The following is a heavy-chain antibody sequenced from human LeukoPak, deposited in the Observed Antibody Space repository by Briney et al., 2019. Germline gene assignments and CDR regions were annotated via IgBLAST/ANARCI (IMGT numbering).Heavy chain of an antibody. CDR2: IIPIFGTA. D-gene: IGHD3-9*01. CDR1: GGTFSSYS. V-gene: IGHV1-69*01. J-gene: IGHJ4*02. Sequence: SVKVSCKASGGTFSSYSISWVRQAPGQGLEWMGGIIPIFGTANYAQKFQGRVTITADESTSTAYMELSSLRSEDTAVYYCARSKALRLDDIYYWGQGTLVTVSS. CDR3: ARSKALRLDDIYY.